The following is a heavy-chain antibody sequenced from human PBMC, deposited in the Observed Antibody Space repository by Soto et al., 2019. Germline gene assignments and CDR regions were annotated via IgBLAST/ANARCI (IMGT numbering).Heavy chain of an antibody. CDR1: GFTFSSYA. J-gene: IGHJ4*02. CDR2: ISGSGGST. Sequence: EVQLLESGGGLVQPGGSLRLSCAASGFTFSSYAMSWVRQAPGKGLEWVSAISGSGGSTYYADSVKGRFTISRDNSKNKVYLQMNSLRAEDTAGYYCAKDPSSTVNTFDYWGPGTLVTVSS. V-gene: IGHV3-23*01. CDR3: AKDPSSTVNTFDY. D-gene: IGHD4-17*01.